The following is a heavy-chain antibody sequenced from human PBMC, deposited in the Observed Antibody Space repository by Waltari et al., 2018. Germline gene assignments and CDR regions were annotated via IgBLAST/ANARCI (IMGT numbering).Heavy chain of an antibody. V-gene: IGHV1-3*03. D-gene: IGHD1-26*01. J-gene: IGHJ4*02. Sequence: QVQLVQSGAEVKKPGASVKVSCKASGYTFTSYAMHWVRQAPGQRLEWMGWINAGNGNTKYSQEFQGRVTITRDTSASTAYMELSSLRSEDMAVYYCARGPPPSIVGATRGGLLDYWGQGTLVTVSS. CDR1: GYTFTSYA. CDR3: ARGPPPSIVGATRGGLLDY. CDR2: INAGNGNT.